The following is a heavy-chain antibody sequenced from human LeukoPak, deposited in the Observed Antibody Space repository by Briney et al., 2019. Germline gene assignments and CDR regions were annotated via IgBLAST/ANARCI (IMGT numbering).Heavy chain of an antibody. CDR1: GGSISSYY. Sequence: PSETLSLTCTVSGGSISSYYWSWIRQPPGKGLEWIWYIYYSGSTNYNPSLKSRVTISVDTSKNQFSLKLSSVTAADTAVYYCARELGYSYGFYWFDPWGQGTLVTVSS. CDR3: ARELGYSYGFYWFDP. D-gene: IGHD5-18*01. J-gene: IGHJ5*02. V-gene: IGHV4-59*01. CDR2: IYYSGST.